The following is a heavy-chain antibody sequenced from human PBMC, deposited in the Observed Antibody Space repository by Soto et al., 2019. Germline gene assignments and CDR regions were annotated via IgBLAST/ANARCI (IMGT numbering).Heavy chain of an antibody. Sequence: ASVKVSCKASGYTFTSYGISWVRQAPGQGLEWMGWISAYNGNTNYAQKLQGRVTMTTDTSTSTAYMELRSLRSDDTAVYYCARSKYYYDSSGYSAWGQGTLVTVSS. J-gene: IGHJ5*02. CDR3: ARSKYYYDSSGYSA. CDR1: GYTFTSYG. CDR2: ISAYNGNT. V-gene: IGHV1-18*01. D-gene: IGHD3-22*01.